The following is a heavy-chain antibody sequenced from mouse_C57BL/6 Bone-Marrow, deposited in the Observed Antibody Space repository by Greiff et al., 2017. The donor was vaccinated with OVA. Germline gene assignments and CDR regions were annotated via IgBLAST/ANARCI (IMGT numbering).Heavy chain of an antibody. CDR2: IDPENGDT. D-gene: IGHD2-1*01. J-gene: IGHJ2*01. V-gene: IGHV14-4*01. CDR1: GFNIKDDY. Sequence: VQLKQSGAELVRPGASVKLSCTASGFNIKDDYMHWVKQRPEQGLEWIGWIDPENGDTEYASKFQGKATITADTSSNTAYLQLSSLTSEDTAVYYCTLFYCGNYGWFDYWGRGTTLTVSA. CDR3: TLFYCGNYGWFDY.